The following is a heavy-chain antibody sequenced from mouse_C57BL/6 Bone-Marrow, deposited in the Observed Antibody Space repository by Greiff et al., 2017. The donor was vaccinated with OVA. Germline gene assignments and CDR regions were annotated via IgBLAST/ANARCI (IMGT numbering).Heavy chain of an antibody. CDR1: GFTFSSYG. Sequence: EVNVVESGGDLVKPGGSLKLSCAASGFTFSSYGMSWVRQTPDKRLEWVATISSGGSYTYYPDSVKGRFTISSDNAKNTLYLQMSSLKSEDTAMYYCARQGNWDSYWYFDVWGTGTTVTVSS. CDR3: ARQGNWDSYWYFDV. CDR2: ISSGGSYT. V-gene: IGHV5-6*01. D-gene: IGHD4-1*01. J-gene: IGHJ1*03.